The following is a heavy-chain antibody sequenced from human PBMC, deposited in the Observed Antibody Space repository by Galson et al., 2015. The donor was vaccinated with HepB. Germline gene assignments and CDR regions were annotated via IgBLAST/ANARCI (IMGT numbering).Heavy chain of an antibody. Sequence: SLRLSCAASGFTFSSYAMSWVRQAPGKGLEWVSAISGSGGSTYYADSVKGRFTISRDNSKNTLYLQMNSLRAEDTAVYYCAKDLVSDRGRPVDWGQGTLVTVSS. J-gene: IGHJ4*02. D-gene: IGHD3-22*01. CDR3: AKDLVSDRGRPVD. CDR2: ISGSGGST. V-gene: IGHV3-23*01. CDR1: GFTFSSYA.